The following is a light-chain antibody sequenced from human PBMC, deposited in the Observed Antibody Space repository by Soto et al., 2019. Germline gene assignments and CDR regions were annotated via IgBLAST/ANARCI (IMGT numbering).Light chain of an antibody. V-gene: IGKV1-5*01. CDR1: QSIDNW. Sequence: DIQMTQSPSTLSASVGDRVTITCRASQSIDNWLAWYQQKPGKAPKLLIYAASTLETGVPSRFSGSGSGTEFTLTTKSLQPDDFATYYCQQFSSYSTFGQGTKVDIK. J-gene: IGKJ1*01. CDR2: AAS. CDR3: QQFSSYST.